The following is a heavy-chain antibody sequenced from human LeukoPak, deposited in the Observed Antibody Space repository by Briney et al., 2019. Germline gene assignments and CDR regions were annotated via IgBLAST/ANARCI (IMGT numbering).Heavy chain of an antibody. CDR2: ISAYNSNT. D-gene: IGHD2-2*01. CDR3: AREGPVAPAAMPDWFDP. CDR1: GYTFTSYG. Sequence: ASVKVSCKASGYTFTSYGISWVRQAPGQGLEWMGWISAYNSNTNYAQQLQGRVTMTTDTSTSTAYMELRSLRSDDPAVYYCAREGPVAPAAMPDWFDPWGQGTLVTVSS. J-gene: IGHJ5*02. V-gene: IGHV1-18*01.